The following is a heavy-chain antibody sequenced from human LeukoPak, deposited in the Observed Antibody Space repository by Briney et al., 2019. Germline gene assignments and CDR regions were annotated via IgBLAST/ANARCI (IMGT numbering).Heavy chain of an antibody. CDR3: ARVVTMVRGAIIFDY. J-gene: IGHJ4*02. V-gene: IGHV4-61*02. Sequence: PSGTLSLTCTVSGGSISSGSYYWSWIRQPAGKGLEWIGRIYTSGSTNYNPSLKSRVTISVDRSKNQFSLKLSSVTAADTAVYYCARVVTMVRGAIIFDYWGQGTLVTVSS. CDR1: GGSISSGSYY. D-gene: IGHD3-10*01. CDR2: IYTSGST.